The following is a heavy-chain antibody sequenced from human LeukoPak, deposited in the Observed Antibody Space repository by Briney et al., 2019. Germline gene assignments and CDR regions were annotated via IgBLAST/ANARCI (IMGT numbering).Heavy chain of an antibody. D-gene: IGHD3-10*01. Sequence: GGSLRLSCTASGFTFSSFGMHCVRQAPGKGLEWVTAISSVGHTNKSADSVKGRFTISRDNSKNTLYLQTHSLREDDTAVYYCAKEVGWFNAFDVWGQGTMVTVSS. J-gene: IGHJ3*01. CDR1: GFTFSSFG. CDR2: ISSVGHTN. CDR3: AKEVGWFNAFDV. V-gene: IGHV3-30*18.